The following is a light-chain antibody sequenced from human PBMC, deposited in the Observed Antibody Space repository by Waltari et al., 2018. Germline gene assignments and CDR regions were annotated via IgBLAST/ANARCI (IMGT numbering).Light chain of an antibody. J-gene: IGKJ5*01. Sequence: DIQMTQSPSSVSASLGDRVPITCRASQDISRYLAWYQQTPGRSPKLLIFDTSSLQSWVPSRFSGSGSGTDFTLTISSLQPEDFATYYCLQVSNFPITFGQGTRLEIK. CDR1: QDISRY. CDR3: LQVSNFPIT. CDR2: DTS. V-gene: IGKV1D-12*01.